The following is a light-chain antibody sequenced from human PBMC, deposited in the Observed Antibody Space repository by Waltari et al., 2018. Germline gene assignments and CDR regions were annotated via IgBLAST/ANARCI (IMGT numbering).Light chain of an antibody. CDR2: ANP. CDR3: QTWDSSLSAWV. V-gene: IGLV1-51*01. Sequence: QSVLTQPPSVSAAPGQKVTISCSGSTSNIGTRHVSWYQQLPGTAPKLLIYANPQRFSGSPDRFSASTSGTSATLGISGLQTGDEADYYCQTWDSSLSAWVFGGGTKVTVL. CDR1: TSNIGTRH. J-gene: IGLJ3*02.